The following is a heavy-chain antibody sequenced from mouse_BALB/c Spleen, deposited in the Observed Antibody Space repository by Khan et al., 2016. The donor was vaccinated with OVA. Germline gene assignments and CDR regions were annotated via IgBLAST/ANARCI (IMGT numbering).Heavy chain of an antibody. CDR2: ISSGGDYT. CDR3: ASHLTGSFAY. J-gene: IGHJ3*01. CDR1: GFTFSTYC. D-gene: IGHD4-1*01. V-gene: IGHV5-6*01. Sequence: EVELVESGGDLVKPGGSLKLSCAASGFTFSTYCMSWVRQTPDKRLEWVATISSGGDYTYYPNSVMGRFTISRDNAKSTLCLQMSSLKSEDTAMYYCASHLTGSFAYWGQGTLVTVSA.